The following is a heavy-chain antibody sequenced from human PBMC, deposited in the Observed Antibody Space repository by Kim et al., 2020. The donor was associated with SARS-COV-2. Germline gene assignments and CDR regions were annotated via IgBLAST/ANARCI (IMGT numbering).Heavy chain of an antibody. CDR1: GFTFSDYY. V-gene: IGHV3-11*01. CDR3: ARDGADGYSLDS. CDR2: ISLSGTTI. D-gene: IGHD5-12*01. J-gene: IGHJ4*02. Sequence: GGSLRLSCAASGFTFSDYYMTWIRQAPGRGLEWLSYISLSGTTIYYADSVKGRFTISRDNAKNLLYLQMNSLRVDDTAVYYCARDGADGYSLDSWGQGTLVTVSS.